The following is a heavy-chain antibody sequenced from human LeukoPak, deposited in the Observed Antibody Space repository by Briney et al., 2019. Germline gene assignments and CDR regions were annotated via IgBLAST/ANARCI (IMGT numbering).Heavy chain of an antibody. D-gene: IGHD5-18*01. Sequence: GTLRLSCAASGFTFSSYGMSWIRQPPGKGLEWIGYIYYSGSTNYNPSLKSRVTISVDTSKNQFSLKLSSVTAADTAVYYCARTTEGGYTYDYFYYYYMDVWGKGTTVTISS. CDR2: IYYSGST. CDR3: ARTTEGGYTYDYFYYYYMDV. V-gene: IGHV4-59*01. CDR1: GFTFSSYG. J-gene: IGHJ6*03.